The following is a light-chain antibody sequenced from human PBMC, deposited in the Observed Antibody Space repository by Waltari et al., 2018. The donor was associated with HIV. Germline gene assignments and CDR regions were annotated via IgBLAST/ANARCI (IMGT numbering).Light chain of an antibody. CDR3: QQTYSSPWT. CDR2: AAS. J-gene: IGKJ1*01. Sequence: DIQMTQSPSSLSASVGDRVTITCRASQGISNYLNWYQQRVGEAPNLLIFAASTLQSGVPPRFSGSGSGTDFTLTITSLQPEDFATYYCQQTYSSPWTFGQGTRVEIK. CDR1: QGISNY. V-gene: IGKV1-39*01.